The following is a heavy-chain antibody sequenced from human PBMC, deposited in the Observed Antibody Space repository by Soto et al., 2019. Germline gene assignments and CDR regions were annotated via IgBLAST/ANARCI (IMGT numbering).Heavy chain of an antibody. CDR2: IWYDGSNK. Sequence: GGSLRLSCAASGFTFSSYGMHWVRQAPGKGLEWVAVIWYDGSNKYYADSVKGRFTISRDNSKNTLYLQMNSLRAEDTAVYYCARDKNYDSSGYYYEMDAFDIWGQGTMVTVSS. J-gene: IGHJ3*02. V-gene: IGHV3-33*01. CDR1: GFTFSSYG. CDR3: ARDKNYDSSGYYYEMDAFDI. D-gene: IGHD3-22*01.